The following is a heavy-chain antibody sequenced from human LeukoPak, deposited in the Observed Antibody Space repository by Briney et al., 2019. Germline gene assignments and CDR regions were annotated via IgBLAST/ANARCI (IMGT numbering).Heavy chain of an antibody. CDR1: GFTFSSYA. J-gene: IGHJ4*02. CDR3: AREAVIVAYYFDY. Sequence: GGSLRLSCAASGFTFSSYAMHWVRQAPGKGLEWVANIKQDGSNKYYADSVKGRFTISRDNSKNTLYLQMNSLRAEDAAVYYCAREAVIVAYYFDYWGQGTLVTVS. D-gene: IGHD3-22*01. V-gene: IGHV3-30*04. CDR2: IKQDGSNK.